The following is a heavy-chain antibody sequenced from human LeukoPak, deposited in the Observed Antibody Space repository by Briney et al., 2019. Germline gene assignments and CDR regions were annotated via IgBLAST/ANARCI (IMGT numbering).Heavy chain of an antibody. V-gene: IGHV3-23*01. J-gene: IGHJ4*02. CDR1: GFAFSTYA. CDR2: VTGNGGST. Sequence: GGSLRLSCAASGFAFSTYALNWVRQAPGKGLEWVSLVTGNGGSTHYSASVEGRFTISRDSSKNTLYLQMNNLRAEDTAVYYCAKAIGSNYFDYWGQGILVTVSP. D-gene: IGHD3-16*01. CDR3: AKAIGSNYFDY.